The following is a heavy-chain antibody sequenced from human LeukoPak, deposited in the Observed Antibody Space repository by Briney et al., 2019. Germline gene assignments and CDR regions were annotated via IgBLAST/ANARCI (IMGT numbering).Heavy chain of an antibody. CDR2: IREERGQE. V-gene: IGHV3-7*03. J-gene: IGHJ5*02. CDR1: GLTVSNHW. CDR3: ASLDTAKQPLANH. D-gene: IGHD5-18*01. Sequence: GGSLKLSCVASGLTVSNHWMSWVRQAPGKGLEWVANIREERGQEYYVDSVKGRFTISKNSAKNSLYLQMNTLRVEDTAMYYCASLDTAKQPLANHWGQGTLVTVSS.